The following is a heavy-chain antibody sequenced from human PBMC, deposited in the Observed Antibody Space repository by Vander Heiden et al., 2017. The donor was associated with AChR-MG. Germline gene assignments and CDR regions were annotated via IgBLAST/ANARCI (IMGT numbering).Heavy chain of an antibody. D-gene: IGHD3-22*01. V-gene: IGHV3-74*01. CDR1: GFTFRSYW. J-gene: IGHJ6*02. Sequence: EVQLVESGGGLVQPGGSLRLSCAASGFTFRSYWMHGVRQAPGKGLVWVARINSDGSSTSYADSVKGRFTISRDNAKNTLYLQMNSLRAEDTAVYYCARVYDSSGYFSYYYYYGMDVWGQGTTVTVSS. CDR2: INSDGSST. CDR3: ARVYDSSGYFSYYYYYGMDV.